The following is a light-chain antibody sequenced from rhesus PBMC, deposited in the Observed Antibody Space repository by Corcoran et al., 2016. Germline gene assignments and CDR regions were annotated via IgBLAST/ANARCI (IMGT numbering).Light chain of an antibody. J-gene: IGKJ4*01. CDR2: AAT. CDR3: QQGYNTPT. Sequence: DIQMTQSPSSLSASVGDKVTITFRASQGISSWLAWYQQKPGKSPKLLIYAATSLQSGVPSRFSGSGSRTDYTLNISSLQPEEFATYYCQQGYNTPTFGGGTKVEIK. CDR1: QGISSW. V-gene: IGKV1-18*01.